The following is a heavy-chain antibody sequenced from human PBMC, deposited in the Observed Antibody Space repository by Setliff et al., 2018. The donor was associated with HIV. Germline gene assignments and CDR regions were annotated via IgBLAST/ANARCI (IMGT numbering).Heavy chain of an antibody. V-gene: IGHV1-69*13. CDR1: GGTFSSYA. D-gene: IGHD6-13*01. CDR2: IIPIFGTA. CDR3: ARDGPIAAAGTEGLWFDP. Sequence: SVKVSCKASGGTFSSYAISWVRQAPGQGLEWMGGIIPIFGTANYAQKFQGRVTITAGESTSTAYMELSSLRSEDTAVYYCARDGPIAAAGTEGLWFDPWGQGTLVTVSS. J-gene: IGHJ5*02.